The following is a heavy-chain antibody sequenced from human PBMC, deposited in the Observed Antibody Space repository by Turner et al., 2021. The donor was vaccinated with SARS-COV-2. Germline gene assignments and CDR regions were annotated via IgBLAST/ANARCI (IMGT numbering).Heavy chain of an antibody. CDR2: ISSSSSTI. D-gene: IGHD6-19*01. J-gene: IGHJ4*02. V-gene: IGHV3-48*01. Sequence: EVQLVESGGGLVQPGGSLRLSCAASGFTFSSYSMNGVRQAPGKGLEWVSYISSSSSTIYYADSVKGRFTISRDNAKNSLYLQMNSLRAEDTAVYYCARDLGSIAVANWGQGTLVTVSS. CDR3: ARDLGSIAVAN. CDR1: GFTFSSYS.